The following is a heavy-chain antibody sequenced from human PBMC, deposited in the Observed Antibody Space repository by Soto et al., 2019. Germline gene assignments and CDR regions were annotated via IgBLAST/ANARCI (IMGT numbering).Heavy chain of an antibody. J-gene: IGHJ4*02. V-gene: IGHV4-59*01. Sequence: SETLSLTCTVSGGSISSYYWSWIRQPPGKGLEWIGYIYFRGTTNYNPSLKSRVTMSADTSKNQFSLKLNSVTAADTAVYYCARESGYDSLYFDYWGQGTLVTVSS. D-gene: IGHD5-12*01. CDR2: IYFRGTT. CDR1: GGSISSYY. CDR3: ARESGYDSLYFDY.